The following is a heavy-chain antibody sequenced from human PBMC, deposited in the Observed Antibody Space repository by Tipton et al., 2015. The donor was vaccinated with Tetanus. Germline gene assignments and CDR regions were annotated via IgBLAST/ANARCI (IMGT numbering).Heavy chain of an antibody. CDR1: GFTFDDYA. CDR3: AKDGAAAGTSPFDY. D-gene: IGHD6-13*01. V-gene: IGHV3-9*01. CDR2: ISWNSGSI. J-gene: IGHJ4*02. Sequence: VQSGGGLVRPGRSLRLSCAASGFTFDDYAMHWVRQAPGKGLEWVSGISWNSGSIGYADSVKGRFTISRDNAKNSLYLQMNSLRAEDTALYYCAKDGAAAGTSPFDYWGQGTLVTVSS.